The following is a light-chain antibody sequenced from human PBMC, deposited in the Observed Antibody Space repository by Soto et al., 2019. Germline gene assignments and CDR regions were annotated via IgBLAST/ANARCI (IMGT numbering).Light chain of an antibody. Sequence: QSVLTQPPSVSGSPGQRVTISCTGRSSNIGAGFDVHWYQQLPGTAPKLLIYGNVDRPSGVPDRFSGSKSGTSASLAITGLQAEDEAYYYCQSYDSSLSGYVFGTGTKLTVL. V-gene: IGLV1-40*01. CDR3: QSYDSSLSGYV. CDR2: GNV. CDR1: SSNIGAGFD. J-gene: IGLJ1*01.